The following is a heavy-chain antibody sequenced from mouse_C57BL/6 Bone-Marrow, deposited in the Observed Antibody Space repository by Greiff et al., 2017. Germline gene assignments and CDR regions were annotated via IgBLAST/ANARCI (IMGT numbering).Heavy chain of an antibody. J-gene: IGHJ4*01. CDR3: ARGGQLRLLSYYAMDY. CDR2: IDPNSGGT. CDR1: GYTFNSYW. Sequence: VQLQQPGAELVKPGASVKLSCKASGYTFNSYWMHWVKQRPGRGLEWIGRIDPNSGGTKYNEKFKSKATLTVDKPSNTAYMQLSSLTSEDYAVSRCARGGQLRLLSYYAMDYWGQGTSVTVSS. V-gene: IGHV1-72*01. D-gene: IGHD3-2*02.